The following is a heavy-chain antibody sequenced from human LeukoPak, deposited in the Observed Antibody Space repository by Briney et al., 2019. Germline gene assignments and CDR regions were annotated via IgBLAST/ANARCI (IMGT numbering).Heavy chain of an antibody. Sequence: ASVKVSCKASGYTFTSYDINWVRQATGQGLEWMGWMNPNSGNTGYAQKFQGRVTIARNTSISTAYMELSSLRSEDTAVYYCARAPRRRIVVVITSDYYYYMDVWGKGTTVTVSS. CDR2: MNPNSGNT. CDR1: GYTFTSYD. V-gene: IGHV1-8*03. CDR3: ARAPRRRIVVVITSDYYYYMDV. J-gene: IGHJ6*03. D-gene: IGHD3-22*01.